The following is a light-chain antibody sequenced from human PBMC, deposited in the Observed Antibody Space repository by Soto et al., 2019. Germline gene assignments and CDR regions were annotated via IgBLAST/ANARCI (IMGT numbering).Light chain of an antibody. J-gene: IGLJ1*01. V-gene: IGLV2-8*01. Sequence: QSALTQPPSASGSPGQSVAISCTGTSRDVGGQNYVSWYQQHPGKAPKLLIYAVSNRPSGVPDRFSGSKSGNAASLTISGLRAEDEADYYCCSHAGNNNYVFGTGTKLTVL. CDR2: AVS. CDR1: SRDVGGQNY. CDR3: CSHAGNNNYV.